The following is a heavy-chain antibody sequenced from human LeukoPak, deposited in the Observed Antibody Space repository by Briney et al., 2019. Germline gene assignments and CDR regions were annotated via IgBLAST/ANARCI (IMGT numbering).Heavy chain of an antibody. J-gene: IGHJ4*02. V-gene: IGHV3-30*18. CDR3: AKDPPGETMVRGVIINIPLPY. CDR2: ISYDGSNK. CDR1: GFTFSSYG. D-gene: IGHD3-10*01. Sequence: GGSLRLSCAAPGFTFSSYGMHWVRQAPGKGLEWVAVISYDGSNKYYADSVRGRFTISRDNSKNTLYLQMNSLRAEDTAVYYCAKDPPGETMVRGVIINIPLPYWGQGTLVTVSS.